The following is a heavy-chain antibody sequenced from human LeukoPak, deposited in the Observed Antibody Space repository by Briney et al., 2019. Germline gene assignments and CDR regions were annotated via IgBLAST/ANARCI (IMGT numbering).Heavy chain of an antibody. CDR2: INHSGST. J-gene: IGHJ5*02. CDR1: GGSFSGYY. CDR3: AREALAGWFDP. D-gene: IGHD6-13*01. V-gene: IGHV4-34*01. Sequence: PSETLSLTCAVYGGSFSGYYWSWIRQPPGKGLEWIGEINHSGSTNYNPSLKSRVTISVDTSKNQFPLKLSSVTAADTAVYYCAREALAGWFDPWGQGTLVTVSS.